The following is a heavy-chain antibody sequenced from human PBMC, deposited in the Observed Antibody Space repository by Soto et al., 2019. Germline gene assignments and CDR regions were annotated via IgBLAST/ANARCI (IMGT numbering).Heavy chain of an antibody. CDR2: IKSKTDGGTT. CDR3: TTEGQEQQLVLRFSSADYYYYGMDF. J-gene: IGHJ6*02. V-gene: IGHV3-15*07. D-gene: IGHD6-13*01. CDR1: GFTFSNAW. Sequence: NPGGPLRLSCAASGFTFSNAWMNWVRQAPGKGLEWVGRIKSKTDGGTTDYAAPVKGRFTISRDDSKNTLYLQMNSLKTEDTAVYYCTTEGQEQQLVLRFSSADYYYYGMDFWGQGTTVTVSS.